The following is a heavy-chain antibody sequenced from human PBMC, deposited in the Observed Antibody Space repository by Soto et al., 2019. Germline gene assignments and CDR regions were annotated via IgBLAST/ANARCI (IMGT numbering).Heavy chain of an antibody. CDR2: IYYSGST. V-gene: IGHV4-31*03. J-gene: IGHJ4*02. CDR1: GGSISSGGYY. CDR3: ARDRAGPISGPKYYFDY. Sequence: QVQLQESGPGLVKPTQTLSLTCTVSGGSISSGGYYWSWIRQHPGKGLEWIGYIYYSGSTYYNPFLKSRVTISVDTSKNQFSLKLSSVTAADTAVYYCARDRAGPISGPKYYFDYWGQGTLVTVSS. D-gene: IGHD5-12*01.